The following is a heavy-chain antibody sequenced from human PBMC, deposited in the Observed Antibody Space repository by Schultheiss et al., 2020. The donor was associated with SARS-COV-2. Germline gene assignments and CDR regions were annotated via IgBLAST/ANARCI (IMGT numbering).Heavy chain of an antibody. Sequence: SETLSLTCAVYGGSFSGYYWSWIRQPPGKGLEWIGRIYTSGSTNYNPSLKSRVTMSVDTSKNQFSLKLSSVTAADTAVYYCANSLPRVTLFDSWGQGTLVTVSS. D-gene: IGHD2-21*02. CDR3: ANSLPRVTLFDS. CDR2: IYTSGST. V-gene: IGHV4-59*10. J-gene: IGHJ4*02. CDR1: GGSFSGYY.